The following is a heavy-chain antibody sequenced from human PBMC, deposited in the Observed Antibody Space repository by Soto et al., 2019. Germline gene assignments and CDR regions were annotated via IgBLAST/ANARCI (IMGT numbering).Heavy chain of an antibody. CDR3: ARDPPYFGGDCYSHFDI. V-gene: IGHV3-33*01. J-gene: IGHJ3*02. D-gene: IGHD2-21*02. CDR2: IWYDGSNK. Sequence: QVQLVESGGGVVQPGRSLRLSCAASGFTFSSYGMHWVRQAPGKGLEWVAVIWYDGSNKYYADSVKGRFTISRDNSKNTLYLQMNSLRAEDTAVYYCARDPPYFGGDCYSHFDIWGQGTMVTVSS. CDR1: GFTFSSYG.